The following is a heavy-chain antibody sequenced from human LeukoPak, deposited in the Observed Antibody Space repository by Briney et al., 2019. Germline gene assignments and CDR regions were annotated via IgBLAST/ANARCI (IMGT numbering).Heavy chain of an antibody. D-gene: IGHD6-13*01. J-gene: IGHJ4*02. V-gene: IGHV3-21*06. CDR2: ISSTSSYI. CDR3: ARGDFIAATPGGY. Sequence: GGSLRLSCAASGFTFSIYSMNWVRQAPGKGLEWVSSISSTSSYINYADLVRGRFTISRDNAKNSLYLQMNSLRAEDTAMYYCARGDFIAATPGGYWGQGTLVTVSS. CDR1: GFTFSIYS.